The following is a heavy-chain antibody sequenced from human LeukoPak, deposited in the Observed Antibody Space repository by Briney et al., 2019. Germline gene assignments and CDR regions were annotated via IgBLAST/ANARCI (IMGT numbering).Heavy chain of an antibody. J-gene: IGHJ5*02. Sequence: GGSLRLSCAASAFTFSSYEVNWVRQAPGKGLEWVSYISSSSTIYYADSVKGRFTISRDNAKNSLYLQMNSLRAEDTAVYYCARTYSSSWYGPVWFDPWGQGTLVTVSS. CDR3: ARTYSSSWYGPVWFDP. CDR1: AFTFSSYE. V-gene: IGHV3-48*03. D-gene: IGHD6-13*01. CDR2: ISSSSTI.